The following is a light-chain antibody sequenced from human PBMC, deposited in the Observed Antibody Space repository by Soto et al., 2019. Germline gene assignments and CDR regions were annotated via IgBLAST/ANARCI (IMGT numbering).Light chain of an antibody. CDR1: QSVSSN. CDR2: GAS. J-gene: IGKJ2*01. Sequence: EIVMTQSPATLSVSPGERAALSCRASQSVSSNFAWYQQKPGQAPRLLIYGASTRATGIPARFSGSGSGTEFTLTISSLQSEEFAVYYCQQYNKWPYTFGQGTKVEIK. CDR3: QQYNKWPYT. V-gene: IGKV3-15*01.